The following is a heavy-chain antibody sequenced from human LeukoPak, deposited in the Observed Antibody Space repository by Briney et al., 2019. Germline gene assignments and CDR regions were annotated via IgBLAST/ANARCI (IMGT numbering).Heavy chain of an antibody. V-gene: IGHV3-7*01. CDR1: GFTFSSYW. D-gene: IGHD1-26*01. Sequence: GGSLGLSCAASGFTFSSYWMSWVRQAPGKGLEWVANIKQDGSEKYYVDSVKGRFTISRDNAKNSLYLQMNSLRAEDTAVYYCARVSGSRLFDYWGQGTLVTVSS. J-gene: IGHJ4*02. CDR2: IKQDGSEK. CDR3: ARVSGSRLFDY.